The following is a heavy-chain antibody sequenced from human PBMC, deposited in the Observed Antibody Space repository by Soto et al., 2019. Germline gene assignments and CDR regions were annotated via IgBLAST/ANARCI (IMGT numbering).Heavy chain of an antibody. CDR1: GFTVSSNY. J-gene: IGHJ4*02. CDR2: IYSGGST. CDR3: ARDPGRSYGPD. D-gene: IGHD1-26*01. V-gene: IGHV3-66*01. Sequence: EVQLVESGGGLVQPGGSLRLSCAASGFTVSSNYMSWVRQAPGKGLEWVSVIYSGGSTYYADSVKGRFTISRDNSKNALYLQMNSLRAEDTAVYYCARDPGRSYGPDWGQGTLVTVSS.